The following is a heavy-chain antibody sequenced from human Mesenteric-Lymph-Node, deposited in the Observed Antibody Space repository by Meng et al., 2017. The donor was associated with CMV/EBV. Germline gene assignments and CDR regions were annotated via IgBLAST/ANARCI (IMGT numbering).Heavy chain of an antibody. CDR1: GFTFSSYA. D-gene: IGHD5-12*01. CDR3: VRGFGGGYE. J-gene: IGHJ4*02. Sequence: GGSLRLSCEGSGFTFSSYAMSWVRQAPGKGLEWVANIKEEGSERYYVDSVEGRFTISRDNPKSSLFLQMNSLRVEDTAVYYCVRGFGGGYEWGRGTLVTVSS. V-gene: IGHV3-7*01. CDR2: IKEEGSER.